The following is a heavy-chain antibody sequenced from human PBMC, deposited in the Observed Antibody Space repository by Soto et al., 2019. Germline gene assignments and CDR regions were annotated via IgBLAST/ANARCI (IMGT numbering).Heavy chain of an antibody. J-gene: IGHJ4*02. CDR1: GFTFSSYG. CDR2: ISYDGSNK. D-gene: IGHD3-22*01. Sequence: GSLRLSCAASGFTFSSYGMHWVRQAPGKGLEWVAVISYDGSNKYYADSVKGRFTISRDNSKNTLYLQMNSLRAEDTAVYYCAKGRHYYDSSGYRDFDYWGQGTLVTVSS. CDR3: AKGRHYYDSSGYRDFDY. V-gene: IGHV3-30*18.